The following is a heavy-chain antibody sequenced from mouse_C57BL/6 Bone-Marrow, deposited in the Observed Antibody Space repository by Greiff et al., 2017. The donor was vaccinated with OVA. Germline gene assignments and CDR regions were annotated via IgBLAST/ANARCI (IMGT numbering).Heavy chain of an antibody. CDR1: GYTFTSYW. D-gene: IGHD2-4*01. Sequence: QVQLQQPGAELVRPGTSVKLSCKASGYTFTSYWMHWVKQRPGQGLEWIGVIDPSDSYTNYNQKFKGKATLTVDTSSSTAYMQRSSLTSEDSAVYYCAFYYDYDDWYFDVWGTGTTVTVSS. CDR3: AFYYDYDDWYFDV. CDR2: IDPSDSYT. V-gene: IGHV1-59*01. J-gene: IGHJ1*03.